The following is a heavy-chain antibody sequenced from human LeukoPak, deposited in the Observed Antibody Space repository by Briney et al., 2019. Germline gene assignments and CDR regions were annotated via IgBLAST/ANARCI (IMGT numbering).Heavy chain of an antibody. CDR2: ISSSSSTI. Sequence: GGSLRLSCAASGFTFSSYSMNWVRQAPGKGLEWVSYISSSSSTIYYADSVKGRFTISRDNAKNSLYLQMNSLRAEDTAVYYCARDVRGGYHWFDPWGQGTLVTVSS. V-gene: IGHV3-48*04. CDR3: ARDVRGGYHWFDP. J-gene: IGHJ5*02. CDR1: GFTFSSYS. D-gene: IGHD3-16*02.